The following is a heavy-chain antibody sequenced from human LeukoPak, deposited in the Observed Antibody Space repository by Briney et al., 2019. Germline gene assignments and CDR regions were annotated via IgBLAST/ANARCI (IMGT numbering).Heavy chain of an antibody. CDR1: GGSFSSYY. D-gene: IGHD2-21*01. J-gene: IGHJ4*02. Sequence: SETLSLTCAVYGGSFSSYYWSWIRQPPGKGLEWIGEINHSGSTNYNPSLKSRVTISVDTSKNQFSLKLSSVTAADTAVYYCASLWCATAPCHWGQGTRVTVYS. V-gene: IGHV4-34*01. CDR2: INHSGST. CDR3: ASLWCATAPCH.